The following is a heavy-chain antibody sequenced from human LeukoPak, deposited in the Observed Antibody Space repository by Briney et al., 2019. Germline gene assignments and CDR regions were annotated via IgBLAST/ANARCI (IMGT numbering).Heavy chain of an antibody. CDR3: AREGGTVPDY. CDR1: GGSINSYY. J-gene: IGHJ4*02. CDR2: IYYSGST. V-gene: IGHV4-59*01. D-gene: IGHD4-17*01. Sequence: LETLSLTCTVSGGSINSYYWNWIRQPPGKGLEWIGYIYYSGSTNYNPSLRSRVTISLDTSKKQFSLKLSSVTAADTAIYYCAREGGTVPDYWGQGTLVTVSS.